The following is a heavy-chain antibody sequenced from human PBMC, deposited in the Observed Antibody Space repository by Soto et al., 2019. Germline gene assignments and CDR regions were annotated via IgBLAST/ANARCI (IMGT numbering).Heavy chain of an antibody. CDR3: AHRATMIMFGLVIVNGVWFDP. CDR1: GFSLSTSGAA. Sequence: QINLKESAPPVVKPTQTLTLTCTFSGFSLSTSGAAVGWIRQPPGRALEWVAPIYWDGDKRYNRHNPSLDGRVSVTMDTAKSRVAFTLTNVDHADTATYFGAHRATMIMFGLVIVNGVWFDPWGQGTRVTVSS. CDR2: IYWDGDK. V-gene: IGHV2-5*02. J-gene: IGHJ5*02. D-gene: IGHD3-16*02.